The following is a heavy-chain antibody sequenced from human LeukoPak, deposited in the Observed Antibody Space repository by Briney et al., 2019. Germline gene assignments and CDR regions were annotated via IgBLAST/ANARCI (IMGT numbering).Heavy chain of an antibody. CDR3: ARDHNYAFDY. J-gene: IGHJ4*02. Sequence: GGSLRLSCAASGFTFSSYSMNWVRQAPGKGLEWVSYIRSISGTINYADSVKGRFTISGDNARNSLFLQMNSPRAEDTAVYYCARDHNYAFDYWGQGTLVTVSS. V-gene: IGHV3-48*01. CDR2: IRSISGTI. CDR1: GFTFSSYS. D-gene: IGHD5-18*01.